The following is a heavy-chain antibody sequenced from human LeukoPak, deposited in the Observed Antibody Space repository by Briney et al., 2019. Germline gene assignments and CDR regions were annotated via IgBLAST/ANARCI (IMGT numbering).Heavy chain of an antibody. D-gene: IGHD2-21*02. CDR3: ATDCGGDCYSRY. V-gene: IGHV1-8*01. Sequence: ASVKVSCKASGYTFTSYDINWVRQATGQGLEWMGWMNPNSGNTGYAQKFQGRVTMTRDTSISTAYMELSSLKSDDTAVYYYATDCGGDCYSRYWGQGTLVTVSS. CDR2: MNPNSGNT. CDR1: GYTFTSYD. J-gene: IGHJ4*02.